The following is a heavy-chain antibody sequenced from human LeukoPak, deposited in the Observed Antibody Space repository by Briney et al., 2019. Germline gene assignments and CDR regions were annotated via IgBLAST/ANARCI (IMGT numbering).Heavy chain of an antibody. CDR2: ISAYNGDT. CDR3: ARGNDSSGYFNPYAEYFQH. CDR1: GYTFTSYG. V-gene: IGHV1-18*01. J-gene: IGHJ1*01. Sequence: ASVKVSCKASGYTFTSYGISWVRQAPGQGLEWMGWISAYNGDTNYAQKLQGRVTMTTDTSTSTAYMALRSLRSDDTAVYYCARGNDSSGYFNPYAEYFQHWGQGTLVTVSS. D-gene: IGHD3-22*01.